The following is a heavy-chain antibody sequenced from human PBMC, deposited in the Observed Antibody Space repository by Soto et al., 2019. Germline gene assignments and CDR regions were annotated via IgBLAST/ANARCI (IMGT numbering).Heavy chain of an antibody. Sequence: LRLSCAASGFTFSSYAMSWVRQAPGKGLEWVSAISGSGGSTYYADSVKGRFTISRDNSKNTLYLQMNSLRAEDTAVYYCAKDMGIAVAGTFDYWGQGTLVTVSS. CDR2: ISGSGGST. CDR3: AKDMGIAVAGTFDY. J-gene: IGHJ4*02. D-gene: IGHD6-19*01. CDR1: GFTFSSYA. V-gene: IGHV3-23*01.